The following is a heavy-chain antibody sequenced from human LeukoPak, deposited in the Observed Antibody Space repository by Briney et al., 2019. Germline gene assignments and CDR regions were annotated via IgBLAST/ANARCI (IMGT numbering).Heavy chain of an antibody. CDR1: GFTFDDYA. D-gene: IGHD6-6*01. J-gene: IGHJ3*01. Sequence: GGSLRLSCAASGFTFDDYAMHWVRQAPGKGLEWVSGINWNSGSIGYADSVKGRFTISRDNAKNSLYLQINSLRAEDTAVYYCARSSYSSSSSVWGQGTMVTVSS. CDR3: ARSSYSSSSSV. CDR2: INWNSGSI. V-gene: IGHV3-9*01.